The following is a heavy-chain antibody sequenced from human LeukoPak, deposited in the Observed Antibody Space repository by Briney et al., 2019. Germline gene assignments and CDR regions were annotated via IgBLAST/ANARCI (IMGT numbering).Heavy chain of an antibody. CDR1: GSTFGDYA. Sequence: GRSLRLSCTASGSTFGDYAMSWFRQAPGKGLEWVGFIRSKAYGGTTEYAASVKGRFTISRDDSKSIAYLQMNSLKTQDTAVYYCTRDPRGDGHNSPVFHWGQGTLVTVSS. J-gene: IGHJ4*02. CDR3: TRDPRGDGHNSPVFH. V-gene: IGHV3-49*03. D-gene: IGHD5-24*01. CDR2: IRSKAYGGTT.